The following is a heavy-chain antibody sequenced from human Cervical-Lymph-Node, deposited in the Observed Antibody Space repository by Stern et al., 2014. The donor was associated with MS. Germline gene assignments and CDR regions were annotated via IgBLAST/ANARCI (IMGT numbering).Heavy chain of an antibody. V-gene: IGHV1-8*01. CDR1: GYTFTSVD. J-gene: IGHJ4*02. Sequence: VQLVESGAEVKKPGASVKVSCRASGYTFTSVDIHWVRQAPGQGLEWLGWMNPNTANTGYAHKFQGRVTMTRITSITTAYMELRSLTSEDTAVYYCVRDGGRYSYGSGTFLIWGQGTLVTVSS. CDR2: MNPNTANT. CDR3: VRDGGRYSYGSGTFLI. D-gene: IGHD3-10*01.